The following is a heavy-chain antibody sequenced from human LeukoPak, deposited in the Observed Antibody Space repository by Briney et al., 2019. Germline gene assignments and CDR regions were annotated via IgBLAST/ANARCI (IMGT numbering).Heavy chain of an antibody. J-gene: IGHJ4*02. D-gene: IGHD1-26*01. CDR3: AKRGSYYEDYFDY. CDR1: GFTFSIYA. Sequence: GGSLRLSCAASGFTFSIYAMSWVRQAPGKGLEWVSGISGSGGSTYYADSVKGRFTISRDNSKNTLYLQMNSLRAEDTAVYYCAKRGSYYEDYFDYWGQGTLVTVSS. CDR2: ISGSGGST. V-gene: IGHV3-23*01.